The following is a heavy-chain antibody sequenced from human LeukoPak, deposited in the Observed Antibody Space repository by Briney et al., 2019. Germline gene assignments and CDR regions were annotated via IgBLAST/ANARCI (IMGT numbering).Heavy chain of an antibody. CDR2: ISSSGSTI. D-gene: IGHD6-19*01. V-gene: IGHV3-48*03. Sequence: HPGGSLRLSCAVSGFTFSIYEMNWVRQAPGKGLEWVSYISSSGSTIYYADSVKGRFTISRDNAKNSLYLQMNSLRAEDTAVYYCARDFAVAGPDYWGQGTLVTVSS. CDR1: GFTFSIYE. J-gene: IGHJ4*02. CDR3: ARDFAVAGPDY.